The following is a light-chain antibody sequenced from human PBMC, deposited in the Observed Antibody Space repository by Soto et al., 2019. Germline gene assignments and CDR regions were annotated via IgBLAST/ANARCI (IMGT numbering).Light chain of an antibody. CDR2: GAS. CDR3: QQYGSSRT. V-gene: IGKV3-20*01. Sequence: ALTQSTGTLSLSPGERATLSCRASQSVDSSYLAWYQQKPGQAPRLLIYGASSRATGIPDRFSGSGSGTDFTLTISRLEPEDFAVYYCQQYGSSRTFAQGAKVDIK. CDR1: QSVDSSY. J-gene: IGKJ1*01.